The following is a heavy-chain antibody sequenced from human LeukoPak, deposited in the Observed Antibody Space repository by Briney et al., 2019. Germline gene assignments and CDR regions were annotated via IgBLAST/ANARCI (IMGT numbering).Heavy chain of an antibody. D-gene: IGHD7-27*01. V-gene: IGHV3-73*01. Sequence: GGSLRLSCAASGFTFSDCAMHWVRQASGKGLEWVGLIESKAKNYATAYAASVKGTFTISRDESKNMAYLQMNSLKTDDAAVYYCAKLAAGPTTWGGGQGTLVTVPS. CDR1: GFTFSDCA. J-gene: IGHJ4*02. CDR2: IESKAKNYAT. CDR3: AKLAAGPTTWG.